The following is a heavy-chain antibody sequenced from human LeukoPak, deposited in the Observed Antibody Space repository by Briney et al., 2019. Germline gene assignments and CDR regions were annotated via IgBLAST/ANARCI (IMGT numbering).Heavy chain of an antibody. D-gene: IGHD6-19*01. CDR1: GFAFSSYA. V-gene: IGHV3-30-3*01. CDR3: ASGEAVAGGYRGDDAFDI. Sequence: GGSLRLSCAASGFAFSSYAMHWVRQGPGKGLEWVALVSYDGGSKYYADSVKGRITISRDNSKNTLYLQMNSLRAEDTAVYYCASGEAVAGGYRGDDAFDIWGQGTMVTVSS. J-gene: IGHJ3*02. CDR2: VSYDGGSK.